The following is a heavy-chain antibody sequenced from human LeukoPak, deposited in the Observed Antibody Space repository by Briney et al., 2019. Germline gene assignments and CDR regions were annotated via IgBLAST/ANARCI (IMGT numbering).Heavy chain of an antibody. CDR1: GGSISSYY. V-gene: IGHV4-59*01. Sequence: SETLSLTCTVSGGSISSYYWSWIRQPPGKGLEWIGYIYYSGSTNYNPSLKSRVTISVDTSNNQFSLKLSSVTAADTAVYYCARDSSHGSGSYNYWGQGTLVTVSS. D-gene: IGHD3-10*01. J-gene: IGHJ4*02. CDR2: IYYSGST. CDR3: ARDSSHGSGSYNY.